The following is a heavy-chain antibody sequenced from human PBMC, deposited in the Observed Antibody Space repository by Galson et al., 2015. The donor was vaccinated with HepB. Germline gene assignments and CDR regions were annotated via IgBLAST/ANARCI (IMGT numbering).Heavy chain of an antibody. CDR2: ISSNGGST. Sequence: SLRLSCAASGFTFSSYAMHWVRQAPGKGLEYVSAISSNGGSTYYADSVKGRFTISRDNSKNTLYLQMSSLRAEDTAVYYCVKDAVVTTFDYWGQGTLVTVSS. CDR1: GFTFSSYA. CDR3: VKDAVVTTFDY. V-gene: IGHV3-64D*06. D-gene: IGHD2-21*02. J-gene: IGHJ4*02.